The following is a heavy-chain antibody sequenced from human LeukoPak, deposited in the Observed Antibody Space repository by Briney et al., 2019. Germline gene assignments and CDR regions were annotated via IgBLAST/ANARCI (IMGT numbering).Heavy chain of an antibody. V-gene: IGHV3-7*01. D-gene: IGHD6-19*01. CDR3: ARGVAVAGNDY. Sequence: PGGSLRLSCEASGFTFSNYWMTWVRQAPGKGLEWVANIKQDGSETYYVDSVKGRFTISRDNAKNSLYLQMNSLRAEDTAVYYCARGVAVAGNDYWGQGTLVTVSS. J-gene: IGHJ4*02. CDR2: IKQDGSET. CDR1: GFTFSNYW.